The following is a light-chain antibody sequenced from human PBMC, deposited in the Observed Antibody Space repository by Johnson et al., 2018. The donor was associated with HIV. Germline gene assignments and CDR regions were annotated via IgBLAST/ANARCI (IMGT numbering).Light chain of an antibody. Sequence: TQPPSVSAAPGQKVTISCSGSTSNIGNNYVSWYQQLPGTAPKLVMHENNKRPSGIPARFSGSKSGTSATLGITGLQTGDEADYYCGTWVGSLSACVFGTGTKVTVL. CDR1: TSNIGNNY. CDR3: GTWVGSLSACV. CDR2: ENN. V-gene: IGLV1-51*02. J-gene: IGLJ1*01.